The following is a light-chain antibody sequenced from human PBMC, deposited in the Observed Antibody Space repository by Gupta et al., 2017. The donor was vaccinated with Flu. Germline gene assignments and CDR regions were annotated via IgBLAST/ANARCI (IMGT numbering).Light chain of an antibody. CDR3: QLRSDWYT. CDR1: QSVANY. J-gene: IGKJ2*01. CDR2: DAS. Sequence: IVLTPSPATLSLSPGETATPSCRASQSVANYFGWYQQKRGQAPRLLIYDASNRATGFPAMFTGSGSGTYFTLTISSLEPEDFAVYCCQLRSDWYTFGQGTKLEIK. V-gene: IGKV3-11*01.